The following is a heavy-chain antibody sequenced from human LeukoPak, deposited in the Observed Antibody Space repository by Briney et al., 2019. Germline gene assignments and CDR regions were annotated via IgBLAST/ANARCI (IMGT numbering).Heavy chain of an antibody. CDR3: AKGSGDYGGTDFDY. Sequence: GGSLRLSCAASGFTFSSYAMSWVRQAPGKGLEWVSAISGSGGSTYYADSVKGRFTISRDNSKNTLYLQMNSLRAADTAVYYCAKGSGDYGGTDFDYWGQGTLVTVSS. CDR2: ISGSGGST. V-gene: IGHV3-23*01. D-gene: IGHD4-23*01. J-gene: IGHJ4*02. CDR1: GFTFSSYA.